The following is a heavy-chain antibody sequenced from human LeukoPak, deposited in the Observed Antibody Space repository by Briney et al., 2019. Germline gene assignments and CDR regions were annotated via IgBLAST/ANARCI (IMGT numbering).Heavy chain of an antibody. Sequence: YPGGSLRLSCVGSGSTFSTAWMHWVRLAPGKGLEWIGRIKSKKDGETTDYAAPVRDRFTISRDDSNNTVFLQMNSLKNEDTAIYYCTTVPTSVVMVRGAIKRLLDYWGQGTLVTVSS. D-gene: IGHD3-10*01. V-gene: IGHV3-15*01. CDR3: TTVPTSVVMVRGAIKRLLDY. J-gene: IGHJ4*02. CDR1: GSTFSTAW. CDR2: IKSKKDGETT.